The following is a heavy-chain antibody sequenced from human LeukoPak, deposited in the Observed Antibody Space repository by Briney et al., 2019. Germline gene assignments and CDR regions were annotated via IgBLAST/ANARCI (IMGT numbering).Heavy chain of an antibody. D-gene: IGHD5-18*01. CDR1: GYSFTSYW. CDR3: ARRPNVDTATVPRVGFWFDP. V-gene: IGHV5-51*01. Sequence: GESLKISCKGSGYSFTSYWIGWVRQMPGKGLEWMGIIYPGDSDTRYSPSFQGQVTISADKSISTAYLQWSSLKASDTAMYYCARRPNVDTATVPRVGFWFDPWGQGTLVTVSS. CDR2: IYPGDSDT. J-gene: IGHJ5*02.